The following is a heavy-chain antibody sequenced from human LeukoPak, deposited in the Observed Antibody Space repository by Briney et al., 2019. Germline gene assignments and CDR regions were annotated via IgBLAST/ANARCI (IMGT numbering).Heavy chain of an antibody. V-gene: IGHV4-31*03. CDR3: ARYCSGGSCYSALEYFQH. Sequence: SQTLSLTCTVSGGSISSGGYYCSWIRQHPGKGLEWIGYIYYSGSTYYNPSLKSRVTISVDTSKNQFSLKLSSVTAADTAVYYCARYCSGGSCYSALEYFQHWGQGTLVTVSS. CDR2: IYYSGST. D-gene: IGHD2-15*01. CDR1: GGSISSGGYY. J-gene: IGHJ1*01.